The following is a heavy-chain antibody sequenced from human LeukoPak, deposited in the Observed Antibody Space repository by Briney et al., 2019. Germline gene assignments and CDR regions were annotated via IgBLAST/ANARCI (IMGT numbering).Heavy chain of an antibody. D-gene: IGHD3-16*01. CDR3: ARYGVGDYFDY. V-gene: IGHV3-21*01. J-gene: IGHJ4*02. CDR1: GFTFNNFA. CDR2: ISSSSSYI. Sequence: GGSLRLSCAASGFTFNNFAMGWVRQAPGKGLEWVSSISSSSSYIYYADSVKGRFTISRDNAKNSLYLQMNSLRAEDTAVYYCARYGVGDYFDYWGQGTLVTVSS.